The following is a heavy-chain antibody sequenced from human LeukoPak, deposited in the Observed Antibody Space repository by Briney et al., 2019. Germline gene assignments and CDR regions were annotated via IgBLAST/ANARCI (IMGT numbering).Heavy chain of an antibody. CDR3: AKDPTSYSSGWYHYFDY. Sequence: GGSLRLSCAASGFTFSSYGMHWVRQAPGKGLEWVAFIRYDGSNKYYADSVKGRFTISRDNSKNTLYLQMNSLRAEDTAVYYCAKDPTSYSSGWYHYFDYWGQGTLVTVSS. D-gene: IGHD6-19*01. CDR1: GFTFSSYG. CDR2: IRYDGSNK. V-gene: IGHV3-30*02. J-gene: IGHJ4*02.